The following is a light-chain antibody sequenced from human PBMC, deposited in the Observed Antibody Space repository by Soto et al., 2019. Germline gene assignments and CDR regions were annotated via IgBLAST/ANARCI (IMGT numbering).Light chain of an antibody. V-gene: IGLV1-40*01. CDR3: QSYDSSLSGFV. CDR1: SSNIGAGFD. CDR2: ANN. J-gene: IGLJ1*01. Sequence: QSVLTQPPSVSRAPGQRVTISCTGASSNIGAGFDVHWYQLLPGTAPKLLISANNNRPSGVPDRFSGSKSGTSASLAITGLQAEDEADYYCQSYDSSLSGFVFGTGTKVTVL.